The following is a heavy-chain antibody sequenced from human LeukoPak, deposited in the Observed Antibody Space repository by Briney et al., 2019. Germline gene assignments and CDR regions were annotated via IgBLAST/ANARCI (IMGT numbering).Heavy chain of an antibody. CDR1: GGSIRSSNW. J-gene: IGHJ5*02. D-gene: IGHD1-14*01. CDR3: AGLIRPGWFDP. V-gene: IGHV4-4*02. CDR2: IYYSGST. Sequence: KSSGTLSLTCAVSGGSIRSSNWWSWVRQPPGKGLEWIANIYYSGSTYYSPSLKSRVTISVDTSKNQFSLKLSSVTAADTAVYYCAGLIRPGWFDPWGQGTLVTVSS.